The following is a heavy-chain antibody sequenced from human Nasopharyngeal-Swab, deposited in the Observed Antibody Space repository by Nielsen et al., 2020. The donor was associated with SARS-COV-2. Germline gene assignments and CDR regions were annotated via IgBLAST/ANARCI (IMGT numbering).Heavy chain of an antibody. CDR3: ARDWRQLVSYYFDY. Sequence: GGFLRLSCAASGFTFSSYAMHWVRQAPGKGLEWVAVISYDGSNKYYADSVKGRFTISRDNSKNTLYLQMNSLRAEDTAVYYCARDWRQLVSYYFDYWGQGTLVTVSS. V-gene: IGHV3-30-3*01. CDR1: GFTFSSYA. CDR2: ISYDGSNK. D-gene: IGHD6-13*01. J-gene: IGHJ4*02.